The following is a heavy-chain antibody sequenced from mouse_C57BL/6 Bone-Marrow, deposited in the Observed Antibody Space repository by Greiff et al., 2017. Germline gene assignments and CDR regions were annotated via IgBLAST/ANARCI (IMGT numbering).Heavy chain of an antibody. D-gene: IGHD1-1*01. Sequence: EVQLVESGGGLVKPGGSLKLSCAASGFTFSSYTMSWVRQTPEKRLEWVATISGGGGNTYYPDSVKGRFTISRDNAKNTLYLQMSSLRSEDTALYYCASKSSIYYYGSSYLMDYWGQGTSVTVSS. V-gene: IGHV5-9*01. CDR1: GFTFSSYT. CDR2: ISGGGGNT. J-gene: IGHJ4*01. CDR3: ASKSSIYYYGSSYLMDY.